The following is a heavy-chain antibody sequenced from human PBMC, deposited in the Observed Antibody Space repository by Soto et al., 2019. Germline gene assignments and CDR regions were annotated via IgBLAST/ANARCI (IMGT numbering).Heavy chain of an antibody. V-gene: IGHV3-7*04. CDR1: GFTFRSYW. CDR2: IKQDGSEK. CDR3: ARKGGQGDAFDF. J-gene: IGHJ3*01. Sequence: EVQLVESGGGLVQPGGSLRLSCAASGFTFRSYWMSWVRQAPGKGLEWVANIKQDGSEKYYVDSVKGQFTISRDNGKNSLYFEMNNLRVEDTAVYYCARKGGQGDAFDFWGPGTMVTVSS.